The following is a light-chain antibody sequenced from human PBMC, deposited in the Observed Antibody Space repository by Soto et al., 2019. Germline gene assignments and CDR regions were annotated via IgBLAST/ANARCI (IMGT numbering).Light chain of an antibody. CDR2: DAS. CDR3: QQRGKWPST. V-gene: IGKV3-11*01. CDR1: ESVSYSY. Sequence: EIVSTQSPATMSWSPGERATLSCGASESVSYSYVAWYQQKGGLAPRLLIHDASTRASGIPARFSGRGSATDFSLPITSLVPEDFVVYCCQQRGKWPSTFGPGTKVDIK. J-gene: IGKJ2*02.